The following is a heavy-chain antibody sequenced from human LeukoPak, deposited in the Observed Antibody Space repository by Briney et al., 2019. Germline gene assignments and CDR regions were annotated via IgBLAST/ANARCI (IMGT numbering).Heavy chain of an antibody. Sequence: GGSPRLSCAASGFTFSSAWMTWVRQAPGKGLEWVGRITSSGGTTDYAGPVKGRFTISRDDSRNTLYLQMNTLSTEDTAVYYCAADVPHPLSQIDFWGQGTLVIVSS. J-gene: IGHJ4*02. CDR2: ITSSGGTT. CDR1: GFTFSSAW. CDR3: AADVPHPLSQIDF. V-gene: IGHV3-15*01. D-gene: IGHD4/OR15-4a*01.